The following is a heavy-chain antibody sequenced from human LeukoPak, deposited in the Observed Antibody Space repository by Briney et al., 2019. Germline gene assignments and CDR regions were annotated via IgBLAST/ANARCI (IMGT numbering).Heavy chain of an antibody. CDR2: IYSGGST. J-gene: IGHJ4*02. CDR1: GFTVSSNY. V-gene: IGHV3-53*01. Sequence: GGSLRLSCAASGFTVSSNYMSWVRQAPGKGLEWVSVIYSGGSTYYADSVKGRFTISRDNSKNTLYLQMNSLRAEDTAVYYCARALADYVWGSYRTDYFDYWGQGTLVTVSS. CDR3: ARALADYVWGSYRTDYFDY. D-gene: IGHD3-16*02.